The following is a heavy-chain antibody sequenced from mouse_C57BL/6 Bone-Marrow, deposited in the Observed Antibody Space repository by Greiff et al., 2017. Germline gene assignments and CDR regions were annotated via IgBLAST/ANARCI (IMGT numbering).Heavy chain of an antibody. CDR1: GFTFSSYG. CDR2: ISSGGSYT. Sequence: EVKLVESGGDLVKPGGSLKLSCAASGFTFSSYGMSWVRQTPDKRLEWVATISSGGSYTSYPDSVKGRFTISRDNAKNTLYLQMSSLKSEDTAMYYCARLQTGTAWFAYWGQGTLVTVSA. D-gene: IGHD4-1*01. CDR3: ARLQTGTAWFAY. J-gene: IGHJ3*01. V-gene: IGHV5-6*02.